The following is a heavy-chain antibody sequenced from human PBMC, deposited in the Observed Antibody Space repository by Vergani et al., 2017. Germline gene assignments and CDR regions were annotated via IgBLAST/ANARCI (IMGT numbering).Heavy chain of an antibody. CDR2: INHSGTI. V-gene: IGHV4-34*01. CDR1: GGSLSGYY. J-gene: IGHJ3*01. Sequence: QVQLQQWGPGLLKPSETLSLTCAVYGGSLSGYYWSWIRLAPGKGLEWIGEINHSGTINYNPTLKSPFNVSIDTSRDHFSLKLRSVSAADTAVYCCARRAERWETLLRDDFDVWGQGTFVTVSP. D-gene: IGHD1-26*01. CDR3: ARRAERWETLLRDDFDV.